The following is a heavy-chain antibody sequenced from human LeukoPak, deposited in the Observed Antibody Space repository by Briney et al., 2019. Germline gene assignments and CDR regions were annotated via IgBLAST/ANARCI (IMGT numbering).Heavy chain of an antibody. CDR1: GYTFTGYY. J-gene: IGHJ4*02. V-gene: IGHV1-2*06. CDR3: ARDYYDSSGYYEGVY. D-gene: IGHD3-22*01. Sequence: ASVTVSFKASGYTFTGYYMHWVRQAPGQGLEWMGRINPNSGGTNYAQKFQGRVTMTRDTSISTAYMELSRLRSDDTAVYYCARDYYDSSGYYEGVYWGQGTLVTVSS. CDR2: INPNSGGT.